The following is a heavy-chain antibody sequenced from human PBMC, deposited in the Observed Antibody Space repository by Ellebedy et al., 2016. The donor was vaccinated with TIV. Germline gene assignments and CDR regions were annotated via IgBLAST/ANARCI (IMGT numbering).Heavy chain of an antibody. CDR1: GGSISSSSYY. D-gene: IGHD6-13*01. CDR3: AMNIEQQLVRGKNYWYFDL. V-gene: IGHV4-39*01. Sequence: MPSETLSLTCTVSGGSISSSSYYWGWIRQPPGKGLEWIGSIYYSGSTYYNPSLKSRVTISVDTSKNQFSLKLSSVTAADTAVYYCAMNIEQQLVRGKNYWYFDLWGRGTLVTVSS. J-gene: IGHJ2*01. CDR2: IYYSGST.